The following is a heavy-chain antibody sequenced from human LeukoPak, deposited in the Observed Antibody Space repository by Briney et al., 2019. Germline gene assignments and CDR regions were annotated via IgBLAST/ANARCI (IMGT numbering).Heavy chain of an antibody. CDR3: ARGSRGRYGSGKSFDY. J-gene: IGHJ4*02. V-gene: IGHV4-39*07. CDR1: GGSISSSSYY. D-gene: IGHD3-10*01. CDR2: IYYSGST. Sequence: PSETLSLTCTVSGGSISSSSYYWGWIRQPPGKGLEWIGSIYYSGSTYYNPSLKSRVTITVDTSKNQFSLKLSSVTAADTSVFYCARGSRGRYGSGKSFDYWGQGTLVTVSS.